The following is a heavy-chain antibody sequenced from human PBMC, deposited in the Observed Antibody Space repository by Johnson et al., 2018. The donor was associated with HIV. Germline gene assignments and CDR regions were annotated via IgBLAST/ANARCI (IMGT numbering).Heavy chain of an antibody. Sequence: VQLVESGGGLVQPGGSLRLSCAASAFTFSSYDMHWVRQATGKGLEWVSAIGTAGDTYYPGSVKGRFTISRENAKNSLYLQMNSLRAGDTAVYYCARAIGDGYPGMKSFDIWGQGTMVTVSS. CDR1: AFTFSSYD. V-gene: IGHV3-13*01. CDR3: ARAIGDGYPGMKSFDI. CDR2: IGTAGDT. J-gene: IGHJ3*02. D-gene: IGHD5-24*01.